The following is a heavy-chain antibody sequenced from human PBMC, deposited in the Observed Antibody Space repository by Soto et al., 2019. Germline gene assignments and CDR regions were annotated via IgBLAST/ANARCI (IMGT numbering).Heavy chain of an antibody. CDR2: ISGSGGST. D-gene: IGHD2-2*01. CDR3: AKDQSDVVVVPAAAADDAFDI. J-gene: IGHJ3*02. V-gene: IGHV3-23*01. Sequence: SLRLSCAASGFTFSSYAMSWVRQAPGKGLEWVSAISGSGGSTYYADSVKGRFTISRDNSKNTLYLQMNSLRAEDTAVYYCAKDQSDVVVVPAAAADDAFDIWGQGTMVTVSS. CDR1: GFTFSSYA.